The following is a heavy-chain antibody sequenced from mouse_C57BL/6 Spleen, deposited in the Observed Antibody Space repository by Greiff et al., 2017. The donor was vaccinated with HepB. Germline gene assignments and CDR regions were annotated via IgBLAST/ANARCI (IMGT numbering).Heavy chain of an antibody. J-gene: IGHJ3*01. CDR1: GYSFTGYY. CDR2: INPSTGGT. CDR3: ARYYGSSSWFAY. D-gene: IGHD1-1*01. Sequence: EVQLQQSGPELVKPGASVKISCKASGYSFTGYYMNWVKQSPEKSLEWIGEINPSTGGTTYNQKFKAKATLTVDKSSSTAYMQLKSLTSEDSAVYYGARYYGSSSWFAYWGQGTLVTVSA. V-gene: IGHV1-42*01.